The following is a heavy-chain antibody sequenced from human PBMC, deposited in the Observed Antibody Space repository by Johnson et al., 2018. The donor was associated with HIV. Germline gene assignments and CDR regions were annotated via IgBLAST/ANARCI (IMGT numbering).Heavy chain of an antibody. CDR2: IWYDGSNK. CDR1: AFTFSSYG. CDR3: AKDSTAGMGDAFDI. J-gene: IGHJ3*02. V-gene: IGHV3-33*06. Sequence: QVQLVESGGGVVQPGRSLRLSCAASAFTFSSYGMHWVRQAPGKGLEWVAVIWYDGSNKYYAESVKGRFTISRDNSKNTLYLQMHSLRAEDTAVYYCAKDSTAGMGDAFDIWGQGTMVTVSS. D-gene: IGHD6-13*01.